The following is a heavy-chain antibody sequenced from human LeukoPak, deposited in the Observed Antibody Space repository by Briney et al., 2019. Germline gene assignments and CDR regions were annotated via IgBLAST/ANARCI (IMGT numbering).Heavy chain of an antibody. CDR2: IKQDGSEK. CDR1: GFTFSRYW. D-gene: IGHD6-19*01. Sequence: GGSLRLSCAASGFTFSRYWMTWVRQAPGKGLEWVANIKQDGSEKYYVDSVKGRFTISRDNAKNSLYLQMNSLRAEDTAVYYCTTTSGVDSSGFDYWGQGTLVTVSS. V-gene: IGHV3-7*03. CDR3: TTTSGVDSSGFDY. J-gene: IGHJ4*02.